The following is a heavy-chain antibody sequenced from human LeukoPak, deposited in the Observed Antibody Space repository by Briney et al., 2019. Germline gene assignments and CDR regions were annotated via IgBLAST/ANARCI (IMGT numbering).Heavy chain of an antibody. Sequence: GGSLRLSCAASGFTFSSYGMHWVRQAPGKGLEWVAFIRYDGSNKHYADSVKGRFTISRDNSKNTLYLQMNSLRAEDTAVYYCACPPEDDILTGYSYWGQGTLVTVSS. D-gene: IGHD3-9*01. CDR3: ACPPEDDILTGYSY. CDR1: GFTFSSYG. CDR2: IRYDGSNK. J-gene: IGHJ4*02. V-gene: IGHV3-30*02.